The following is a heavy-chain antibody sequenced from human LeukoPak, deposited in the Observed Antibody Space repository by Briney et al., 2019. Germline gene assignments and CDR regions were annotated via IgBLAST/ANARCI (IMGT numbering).Heavy chain of an antibody. CDR1: GYTFTGYY. CDR2: INPNSGGT. V-gene: IGHV1-2*02. D-gene: IGHD3-3*01. Sequence: GASVKVSCKASGYTFTGYYMHWVRQAPGQGLEWMGCINPNSGGTSYAQKFQGRVTMTRDTSISTAYMELSRLRSDDTAVYYCARSYYDFWSGPSPVDYWGQGTLVTVSS. J-gene: IGHJ4*02. CDR3: ARSYYDFWSGPSPVDY.